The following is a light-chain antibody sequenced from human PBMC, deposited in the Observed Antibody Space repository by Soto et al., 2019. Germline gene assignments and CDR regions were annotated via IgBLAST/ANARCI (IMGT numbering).Light chain of an antibody. V-gene: IGKV1-12*01. CDR2: AAS. Sequence: DVQMTQSPSSVSASVGDRVTITCRASQDISGWLTWYQQKPGKAPNLLIYAASNLQSGVPSRFSGSGSGTDLALTISTLQPEDFATYYGQQANSFPYTFGQGTKLEIK. J-gene: IGKJ2*01. CDR3: QQANSFPYT. CDR1: QDISGW.